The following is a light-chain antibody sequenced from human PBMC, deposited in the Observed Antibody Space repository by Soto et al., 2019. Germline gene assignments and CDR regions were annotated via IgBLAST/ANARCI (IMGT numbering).Light chain of an antibody. J-gene: IGKJ5*01. CDR2: DAS. Sequence: EIVLTQSPATLSLSPGERATLSCRASQSVGTYVAWYQQKRGQAPRLLIYDASNRATGIPARFSGRGSDTDFTLTISSLEPEDFAVYYCQQRTNWPRVTFGQGTRLEIK. CDR3: QQRTNWPRVT. CDR1: QSVGTY. V-gene: IGKV3-11*01.